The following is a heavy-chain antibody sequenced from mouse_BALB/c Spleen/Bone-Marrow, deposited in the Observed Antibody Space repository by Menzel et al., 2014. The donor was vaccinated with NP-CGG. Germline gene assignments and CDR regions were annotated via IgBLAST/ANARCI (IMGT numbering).Heavy chain of an antibody. CDR3: ARRGDGYYAWFAY. CDR2: IDPANGNT. CDR1: GFNIKDTY. V-gene: IGHV14-3*02. J-gene: IGHJ3*01. Sequence: VQLQQSGAELVKPGASVELSCTASGFNIKDTYMHWVKQRPEQGLEWIGRIDPANGNTKYDPKFQGKATITADTSSNTAYLQLSSLTSEDTAVYYCARRGDGYYAWFAYWGQGTLVTASA. D-gene: IGHD2-3*01.